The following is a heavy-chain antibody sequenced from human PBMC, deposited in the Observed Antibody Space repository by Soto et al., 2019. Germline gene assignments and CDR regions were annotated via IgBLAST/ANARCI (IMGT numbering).Heavy chain of an antibody. Sequence: ASVEVSCKASGETFNGYYMHWVRQDPGQGLEWMGWINPNSDGTNYAQKFQGWVTMTRDTSISTAYMELSRLRSDDTAVYYCASSMSGYSLDYWGQGTLVTVSS. CDR1: GETFNGYY. CDR2: INPNSDGT. V-gene: IGHV1-2*04. J-gene: IGHJ4*02. D-gene: IGHD3-3*01. CDR3: ASSMSGYSLDY.